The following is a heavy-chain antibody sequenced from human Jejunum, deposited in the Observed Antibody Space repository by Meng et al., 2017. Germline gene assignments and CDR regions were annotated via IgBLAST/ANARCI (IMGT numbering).Heavy chain of an antibody. CDR1: GFPFANYG. CDR3: VRESTVTTVTWFDP. J-gene: IGHJ5*02. Sequence: QVQLVESGGGVVQPGTTLRLSCATFGFPFANYGIHWVRQAPGKGLEWVAVIWYDGLRKYYADSVKGRFTVSRDNSMNTLSLQMNSLRAEDTAVYYCVRESTVTTVTWFDPWGQGALVTVSS. CDR2: IWYDGLRK. V-gene: IGHV3-30*19. D-gene: IGHD4-17*01.